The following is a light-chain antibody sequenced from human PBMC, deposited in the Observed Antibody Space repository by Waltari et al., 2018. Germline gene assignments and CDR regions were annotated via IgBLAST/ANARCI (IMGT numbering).Light chain of an antibody. CDR2: VAS. CDR1: QSLNNW. V-gene: IGKV1-5*03. Sequence: DIQLTHPPPCLPVSVADRVSLTCRASQSLNNWLAWYQQKPGKAPNLLIYVASTLESGVPSRFSGSGSGTEFTLTISSLQPDDFATYYCQQYYGTPRTFGHGTKVDIK. CDR3: QQYYGTPRT. J-gene: IGKJ3*01.